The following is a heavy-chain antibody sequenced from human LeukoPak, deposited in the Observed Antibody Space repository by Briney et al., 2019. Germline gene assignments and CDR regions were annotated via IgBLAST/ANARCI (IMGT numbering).Heavy chain of an antibody. CDR1: GFTFDDYA. Sequence: PGRSLRLSCAASGFTFDDYAMHWVRQAPGKGLEWVSGISWNSGSIGYADSVKGRFTISRDNAKNSLYLQMNSLRAEDMALYYCAKDSSPDYDILTGYLDYWGQGTLVTVSS. CDR3: AKDSSPDYDILTGYLDY. CDR2: ISWNSGSI. V-gene: IGHV3-9*03. J-gene: IGHJ4*02. D-gene: IGHD3-9*01.